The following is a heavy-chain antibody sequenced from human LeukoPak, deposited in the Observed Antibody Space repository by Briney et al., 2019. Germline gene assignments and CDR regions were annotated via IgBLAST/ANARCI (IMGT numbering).Heavy chain of an antibody. Sequence: GESLKISCKGSGYSFSNYWVGWVRQMPGKGLEWMGIIYPGDSDTRYSPSFQGQVTISADKSISTAYLQWSNLKAPDAAMYYCARRYYYDSSGWSFDYWGQGTLVTVSS. D-gene: IGHD3-22*01. CDR3: ARRYYYDSSGWSFDY. V-gene: IGHV5-51*01. J-gene: IGHJ4*02. CDR2: IYPGDSDT. CDR1: GYSFSNYW.